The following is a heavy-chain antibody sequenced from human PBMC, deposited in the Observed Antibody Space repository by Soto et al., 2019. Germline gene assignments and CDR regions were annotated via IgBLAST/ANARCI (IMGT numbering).Heavy chain of an antibody. CDR2: INHSGST. Sequence: QVQLQQWGAGLLKPSETLSLTCAVYGGSFSGYYWSWIRQPPGKGLEWIGEINHSGSTNYNPSLKSRVTISVDTSKNQFSLKLSSVTAADTAVYYCASVLYYGSGSYGDYWGQGTLVTVSS. CDR3: ASVLYYGSGSYGDY. V-gene: IGHV4-34*01. D-gene: IGHD3-10*01. J-gene: IGHJ4*02. CDR1: GGSFSGYY.